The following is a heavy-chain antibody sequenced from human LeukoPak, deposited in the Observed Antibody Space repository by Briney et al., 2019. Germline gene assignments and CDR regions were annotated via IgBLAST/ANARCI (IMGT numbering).Heavy chain of an antibody. CDR3: ATSVTGFSSRFYY. D-gene: IGHD6-13*01. J-gene: IGHJ4*02. CDR1: GFMFNSYD. V-gene: IGHV3-30*02. Sequence: TGGSLRLSCAASGFMFNSYDMQWVRQSPGKGLEWVTFIRYDGSEKYYADSVEGRFTISRDDSKNTLYLQMNSLGSEDTAVYYCATSVTGFSSRFYYWGQGTLVTVSP. CDR2: IRYDGSEK.